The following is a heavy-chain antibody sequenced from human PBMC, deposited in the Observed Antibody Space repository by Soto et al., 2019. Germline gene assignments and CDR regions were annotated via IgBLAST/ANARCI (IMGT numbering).Heavy chain of an antibody. Sequence: SETLSLTWTGSGGAISSYYWIWIRQPPGKGLERIGYIYYSGSTNYNPSLKSRVTISVDTSKDQFSLKLSSVTAADTAVYYCARKTYFYILNGYPSAFDIRGQRTIVPVSS. J-gene: IGHJ3*02. D-gene: IGHD3-9*01. CDR2: IYYSGST. CDR1: GGAISSYY. V-gene: IGHV4-59*01. CDR3: ARKTYFYILNGYPSAFDI.